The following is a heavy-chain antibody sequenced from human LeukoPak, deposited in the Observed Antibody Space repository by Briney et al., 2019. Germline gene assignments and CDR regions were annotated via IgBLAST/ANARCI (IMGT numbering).Heavy chain of an antibody. CDR1: GFSLTSYA. J-gene: IGHJ4*02. D-gene: IGHD3-22*01. Sequence: PGDSLTLSCVASGFSLTSYALHWVRQAQPQGMERVTILSSGGITQNYAASVRGRFTISRDDSKKTLYLQMNSLRREDTAIYYCARGAPRVVAFDHWGQGALVTASA. V-gene: IGHV3-30*04. CDR2: LSSGGITQ. CDR3: ARGAPRVVAFDH.